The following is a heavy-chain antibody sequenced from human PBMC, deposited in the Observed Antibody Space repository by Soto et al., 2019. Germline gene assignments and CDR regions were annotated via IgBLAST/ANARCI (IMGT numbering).Heavy chain of an antibody. Sequence: EVQLLESGGGLVQPGESLRLSCAASGFTFSSYAMSWVRQAPGKGLEWVSVTSGSDDSTYYADSVKGRFTISRDNSKNTLYLQMNSLRAQDTAVYYCAKRSSSSTFDYWGQGTLVTVSS. D-gene: IGHD6-6*01. CDR1: GFTFSSYA. V-gene: IGHV3-23*01. CDR2: TSGSDDST. J-gene: IGHJ4*02. CDR3: AKRSSSSTFDY.